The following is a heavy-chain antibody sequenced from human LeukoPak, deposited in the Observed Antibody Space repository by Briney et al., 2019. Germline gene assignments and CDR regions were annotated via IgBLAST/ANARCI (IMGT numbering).Heavy chain of an antibody. CDR1: GGTFSSYA. J-gene: IGHJ4*02. V-gene: IGHV1-69*04. D-gene: IGHD4-17*01. Sequence: VASVKVSCKASGGTFSSYAISWVRQAAGQGLEWVGRIIPVLGIANYAQKFQGRVTNTADNSTSTAYMELSSLRSEDTALYYCAVGKLHLDYGEYGPRNYFDYWGQGTLVTVSS. CDR2: IIPVLGIA. CDR3: AVGKLHLDYGEYGPRNYFDY.